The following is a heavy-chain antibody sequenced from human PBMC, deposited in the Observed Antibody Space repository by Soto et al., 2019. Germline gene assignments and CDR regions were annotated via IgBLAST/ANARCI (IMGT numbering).Heavy chain of an antibody. CDR1: GFTFTSSA. Sequence: WASVKVSCKASGFTFTSSAVQWVRQARGQRLEWIGWIVVGSGNTNYAQKFQERVTITRDMSTSTAYMELSSLRSEDTAVYYCAAERHSNRYYYYGMDVWGQGTTVTV. CDR3: AAERHSNRYYYYGMDV. J-gene: IGHJ6*02. V-gene: IGHV1-58*01. D-gene: IGHD4-4*01. CDR2: IVVGSGNT.